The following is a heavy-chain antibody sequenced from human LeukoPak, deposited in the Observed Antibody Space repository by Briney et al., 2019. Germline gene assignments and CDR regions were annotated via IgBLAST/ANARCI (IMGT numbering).Heavy chain of an antibody. D-gene: IGHD3-10*01. Sequence: ASVKVSCKASGYTFTSYGISWVRQAPGQGLEWMGWISAYNGNTNYAQKLQGRVTMTTDTSTSTAYMELRSLRSDDTALYYCARGEHGSGSYYLTNFDYWGQGTLVTVSS. CDR2: ISAYNGNT. V-gene: IGHV1-18*01. J-gene: IGHJ4*02. CDR3: ARGEHGSGSYYLTNFDY. CDR1: GYTFTSYG.